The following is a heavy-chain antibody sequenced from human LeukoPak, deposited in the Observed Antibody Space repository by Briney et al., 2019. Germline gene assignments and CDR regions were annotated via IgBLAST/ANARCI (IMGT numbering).Heavy chain of an antibody. CDR2: ISYDGSNK. CDR1: GFTFSSYA. J-gene: IGHJ4*02. V-gene: IGHV3-30-3*01. D-gene: IGHD2-21*02. Sequence: QSGGSLRLSCAASGFTFSSYAMHWVRQAPGKGLEWVAVISYDGSNKYYADSVKGRFTISRDNAEYSLYLQMSSLRAEDTAVYYCARAKTCGGDCYHFDYWGQGTLVTVSS. CDR3: ARAKTCGGDCYHFDY.